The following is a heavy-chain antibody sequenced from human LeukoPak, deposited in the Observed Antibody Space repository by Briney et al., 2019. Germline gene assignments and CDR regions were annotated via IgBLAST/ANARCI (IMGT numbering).Heavy chain of an antibody. CDR2: IILRLGTV. V-gene: IGHV1-69*13. CDR3: ARGKPASGSFYKDQYHYMDV. J-gene: IGHJ6*03. CDR1: GGTLSGFG. D-gene: IGHD1-26*01. Sequence: ASVKVSCKSSGGTLSGFGISWVRQAPGQGPEWMGGIILRLGTVNYAQKFQGRVTITADESTNTAYMEMSSLKSEDTAIYYCARGKPASGSFYKDQYHYMDVWGKGTAVTISS.